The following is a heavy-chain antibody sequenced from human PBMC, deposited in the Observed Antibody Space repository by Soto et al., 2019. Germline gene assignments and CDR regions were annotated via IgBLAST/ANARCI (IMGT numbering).Heavy chain of an antibody. CDR2: IIPIFGTA. CDR1: GGTFSSYA. V-gene: IGHV1-69*06. J-gene: IGHJ5*02. Sequence: QVQLVQSGAEVKKPGSSVKVSCKASGGTFSSYAISWVRQAPGQGLEWMGGIIPIFGTANYAQKFQGRVTMTADKSTSTAYMELSSLRSEDTAVYYCARLMVYYYDSSGLNWFDPWGQGTLVTVSS. CDR3: ARLMVYYYDSSGLNWFDP. D-gene: IGHD3-22*01.